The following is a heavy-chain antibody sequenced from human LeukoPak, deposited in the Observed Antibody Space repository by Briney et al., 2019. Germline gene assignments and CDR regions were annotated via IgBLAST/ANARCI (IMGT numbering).Heavy chain of an antibody. CDR2: ISGSGGST. Sequence: PGGSLRLSCAASGFTFSSYAMSWVRQSPGKGLEWVSAISGSGGSTYYADSVKGRFTISRDNSKNTLYLQMNSLRAEDTAVYYCAKGTLIVVVPAAIDYWGQGTLVTVSS. D-gene: IGHD2-2*01. CDR3: AKGTLIVVVPAAIDY. J-gene: IGHJ4*02. V-gene: IGHV3-23*01. CDR1: GFTFSSYA.